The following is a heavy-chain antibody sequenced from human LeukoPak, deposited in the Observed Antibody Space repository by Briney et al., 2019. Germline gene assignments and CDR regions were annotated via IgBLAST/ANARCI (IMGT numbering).Heavy chain of an antibody. CDR3: ARGPALRFLEWLFNFDY. Sequence: SETLSLTCTVSGGSISSDDYYWSWIRQPPGKGLEWIGYIYYSGSTYYNPSLKSRVTISVDTSKNQFSQKLSSVTAADTAVYYCARGPALRFLEWLFNFDYWGQGTLVTVSS. CDR2: IYYSGST. V-gene: IGHV4-30-4*01. CDR1: GGSISSDDYY. D-gene: IGHD3-3*01. J-gene: IGHJ4*02.